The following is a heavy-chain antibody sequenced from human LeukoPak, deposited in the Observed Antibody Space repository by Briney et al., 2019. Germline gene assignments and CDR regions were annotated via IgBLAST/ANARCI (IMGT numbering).Heavy chain of an antibody. CDR2: IYHSGST. V-gene: IGHV4-39*07. CDR1: GGSISSSTYY. CDR3: ARGLGGGSYYLPTDYFDY. J-gene: IGHJ4*02. Sequence: PSETLSLTCIVSGGSISSSTYYWGWIRQPPGKGLEWIGSIYHSGSTYYNPSLKSRVTISVDTSKNQFSLKLSSVTAADTAVYYCARGLGGGSYYLPTDYFDYWGQGTLVTVSS. D-gene: IGHD1-26*01.